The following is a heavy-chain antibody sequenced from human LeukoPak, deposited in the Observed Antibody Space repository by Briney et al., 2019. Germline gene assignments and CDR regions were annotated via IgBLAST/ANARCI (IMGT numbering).Heavy chain of an antibody. CDR2: ISGSGGST. J-gene: IGHJ4*02. V-gene: IGHV3-23*01. CDR3: ARDYDSSGYFYDY. D-gene: IGHD3-22*01. Sequence: GGSLRLSCAASGFTFSSYAMSWVRQAPGKGLEWVSAISGSGGSTYYADSVKGRFTISRDNSKNTLYLQMNSLRAEDTAVYYCARDYDSSGYFYDYWGQGTLVTVSS. CDR1: GFTFSSYA.